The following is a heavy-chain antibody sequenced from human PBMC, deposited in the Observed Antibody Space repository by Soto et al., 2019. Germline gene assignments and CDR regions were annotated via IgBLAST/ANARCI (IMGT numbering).Heavy chain of an antibody. V-gene: IGHV4-30-4*01. CDR2: IYYIGTT. D-gene: IGHD3-10*01. CDR1: GDSMGSGDYY. CDR3: SRGSTYYGFLT. J-gene: IGHJ5*02. Sequence: QVQLQESGPGLVKPSQTLSLTCSVSGDSMGSGDYYWTWIRQPPGKGLEWIGYIYYIGTTFYNPSLESRVNISIVTSKHHFSLRLTSVTAADTAVYYCSRGSTYYGFLTWGQGTLVTVSS.